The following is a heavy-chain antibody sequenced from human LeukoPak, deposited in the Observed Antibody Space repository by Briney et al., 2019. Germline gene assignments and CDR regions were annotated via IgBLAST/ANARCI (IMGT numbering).Heavy chain of an antibody. J-gene: IGHJ4*02. CDR1: GGSISSYY. CDR3: ARYVVYGSGKYYFDY. D-gene: IGHD3-10*01. Sequence: SETLSLTCTVSGGSISSYYWSWIRQPAGKGLEWIGRIYTSGSTNYNPSLKSRVTMSVDTSKNQFTLKLSSVTAADTAVYYCARYVVYGSGKYYFDYWGQGTLVTVSS. V-gene: IGHV4-4*07. CDR2: IYTSGST.